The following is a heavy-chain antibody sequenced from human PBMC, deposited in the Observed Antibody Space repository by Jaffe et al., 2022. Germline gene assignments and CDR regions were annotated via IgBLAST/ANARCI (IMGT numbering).Heavy chain of an antibody. Sequence: EVQLVESGGGLVQPGGSLRLSCAASGFTFSSYAMSWVRQAPGKGLEWVSAISGSGGSTYYADSVKGRFTISRDNSKNTLYLQMNSLRAEDTAVYYCAKGYCSSTSCHRRPNWFDPWGQGTLVTVSS. J-gene: IGHJ5*02. CDR1: GFTFSSYA. D-gene: IGHD2-2*01. CDR3: AKGYCSSTSCHRRPNWFDP. CDR2: ISGSGGST. V-gene: IGHV3-23*04.